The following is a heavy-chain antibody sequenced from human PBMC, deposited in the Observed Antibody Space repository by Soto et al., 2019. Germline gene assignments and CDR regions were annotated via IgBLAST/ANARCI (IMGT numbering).Heavy chain of an antibody. Sequence: QVQLLQSGAEVKKPGASVKVSCQAAGYTFNTHAMHWVRPAPGQGLEWMGWINVGNGNTKYSQKFQGRLTVTRDTSAATVYMERSSVPSGDTAVYYRARELLRRFLVDRLDSWGQGTLVTVSS. CDR1: GYTFNTHA. J-gene: IGHJ4*02. CDR3: ARELLRRFLVDRLDS. D-gene: IGHD2-2*01. V-gene: IGHV1-3*01. CDR2: INVGNGNT.